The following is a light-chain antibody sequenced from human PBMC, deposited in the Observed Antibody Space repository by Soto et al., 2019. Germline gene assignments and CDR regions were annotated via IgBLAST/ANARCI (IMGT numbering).Light chain of an antibody. CDR3: QQYNNWPSWT. Sequence: EIAMPQSPATLSVSPGERVPLSCRASQSVSSDLAWYHHKPGQAPRLLIYGASTRATGIPARFSGSGFGTEFTLTISSLQSEDFAVYYCQQYNNWPSWTFGQGTKVDIK. V-gene: IGKV3-15*01. J-gene: IGKJ1*01. CDR1: QSVSSD. CDR2: GAS.